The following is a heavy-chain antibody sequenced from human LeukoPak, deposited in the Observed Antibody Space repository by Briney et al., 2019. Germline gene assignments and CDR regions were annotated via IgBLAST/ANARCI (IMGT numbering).Heavy chain of an antibody. V-gene: IGHV1-46*01. Sequence: GASVKVSCKESGYTFTSYYMHWVRQAPGQGLEWMGMINPIGGRTSYAQKFQGRVTMTRDTSTSTVYMELSSLRSEDTAVYYCARDPVWGYYDSSGPNFDYWGQGTLVTVSS. CDR3: ARDPVWGYYDSSGPNFDY. J-gene: IGHJ4*02. CDR2: INPIGGRT. D-gene: IGHD3-22*01. CDR1: GYTFTSYY.